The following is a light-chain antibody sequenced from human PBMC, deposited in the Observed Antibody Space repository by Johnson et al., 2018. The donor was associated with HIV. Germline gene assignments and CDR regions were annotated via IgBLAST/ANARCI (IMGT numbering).Light chain of an antibody. V-gene: IGLV1-51*02. Sequence: QSVLTQPPSVSAAPGQKVTISCSGSSSNIGNNYVSWYQQLPGTAPKLIIYENNKRPSGIPDRFSGSKSGTSATLGINGLQTGDEADYYCGTWDSSLSTGGVFGTGTKVTVL. CDR3: GTWDSSLSTGGV. J-gene: IGLJ1*01. CDR2: ENN. CDR1: SSNIGNNY.